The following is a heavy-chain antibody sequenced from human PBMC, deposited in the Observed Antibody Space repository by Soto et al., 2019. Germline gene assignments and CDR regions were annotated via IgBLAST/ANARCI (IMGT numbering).Heavy chain of an antibody. J-gene: IGHJ6*02. CDR3: ARGVVVPETESYGMDV. D-gene: IGHD2-2*01. V-gene: IGHV4-34*01. Sequence: QVQLQQWSAGLLKPSETLSLTCAVYGGSFSGYYWSWIRQPPGKGLEWIGEINHSGSTNYNPSLKSRVTISVDTSKNQFSLKLSSVTAADTAVYYCARGVVVPETESYGMDVWGQGTTVTVSS. CDR2: INHSGST. CDR1: GGSFSGYY.